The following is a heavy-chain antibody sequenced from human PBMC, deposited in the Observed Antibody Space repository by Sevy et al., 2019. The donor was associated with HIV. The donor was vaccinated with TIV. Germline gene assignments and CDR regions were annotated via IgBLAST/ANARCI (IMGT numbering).Heavy chain of an antibody. V-gene: IGHV4-59*01. CDR3: ARAYQYYYYGMDV. CDR2: IYYSGNT. J-gene: IGHJ6*02. D-gene: IGHD3-10*01. CDR1: GDSISGYY. Sequence: SETLSLTCTVSGDSISGYYWSWIRQPPGKGLEWIGYIYYSGNTNYNPSPKSRVTISVDTSKNQFSLKLSSVTAADTAIYYCARAYQYYYYGMDVWGQGTTVTVSS.